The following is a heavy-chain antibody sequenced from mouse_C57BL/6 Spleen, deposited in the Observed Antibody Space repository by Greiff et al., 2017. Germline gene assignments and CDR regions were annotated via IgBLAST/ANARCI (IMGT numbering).Heavy chain of an antibody. CDR3: TRHDDRAFAY. V-gene: IGHV1-15*01. CDR2: IDPETGGT. J-gene: IGHJ3*01. Sequence: VQLQQSGAELVRPGASVTLSCKASGYTFTDYEMHWVKQTPVHGLEWIGAIDPETGGTAYNQKFKGKAILTADKSSSTAYMGLRSLTSEDSAVYYCTRHDDRAFAYWGQGTLVTVAA. D-gene: IGHD2-12*01. CDR1: GYTFTDYE.